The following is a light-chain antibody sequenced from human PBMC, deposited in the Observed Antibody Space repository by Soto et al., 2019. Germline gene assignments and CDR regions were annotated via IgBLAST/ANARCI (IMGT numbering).Light chain of an antibody. Sequence: QSALTQPASVSGSPGQSITISCTGTSSDVGTYNYVSWYQHRPGKAPKLMIYDVSYRPSGVSNRFSRSKSANTASLTISGLQAEDEADYYCSSYTTSNTQVFGGGTKVTVL. CDR2: DVS. V-gene: IGLV2-14*01. J-gene: IGLJ3*02. CDR1: SSDVGTYNY. CDR3: SSYTTSNTQV.